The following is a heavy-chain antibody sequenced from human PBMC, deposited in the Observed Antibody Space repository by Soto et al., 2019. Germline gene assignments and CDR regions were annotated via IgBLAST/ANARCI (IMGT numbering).Heavy chain of an antibody. CDR1: RLSYSSHS. D-gene: IGHD5-12*01. J-gene: IGHJ6*02. CDR3: ARDSVGGYDYSYGMDV. CDR2: ISAYNGNT. V-gene: IGHV1-18*04. Sequence: SRHHSRLSYSSHSNSWACQAPKQGLEWMGWISAYNGNTNYAQKLQGRVTMTTDTSTSTAYMELRSLRSDDTAVYYCARDSVGGYDYSYGMDVWGQGKTV.